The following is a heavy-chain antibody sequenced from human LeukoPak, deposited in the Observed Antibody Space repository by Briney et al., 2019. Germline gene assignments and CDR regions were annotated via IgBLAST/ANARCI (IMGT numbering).Heavy chain of an antibody. Sequence: EASVTVSCKASGGNFGSYAINWVRQAPGQGLEWMGGIIPVFAIANYAQKFQGRVTITADESTSTAYMELSSLRSEDTAVYYCARDLTDHYYGRDYYYYMDVWGKGTTVTISS. V-gene: IGHV1-69*01. CDR2: IIPVFAIA. D-gene: IGHD3-10*01. CDR3: ARDLTDHYYGRDYYYYMDV. J-gene: IGHJ6*03. CDR1: GGNFGSYA.